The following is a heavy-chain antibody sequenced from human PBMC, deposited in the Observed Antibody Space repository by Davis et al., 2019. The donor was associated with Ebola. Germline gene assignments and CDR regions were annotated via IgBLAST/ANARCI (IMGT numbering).Heavy chain of an antibody. D-gene: IGHD1-26*01. Sequence: KVSCKGSGYSFTSYWIGWVRQMPGKGLEWMGIIYPGDSDTRYSPSFQGQVTISADKSISTAYLQWSSLKASDTAMYYCARLARWELRSHDYYYYMDVWGKGTTVTVSS. CDR2: IYPGDSDT. CDR3: ARLARWELRSHDYYYYMDV. J-gene: IGHJ6*03. CDR1: GYSFTSYW. V-gene: IGHV5-51*01.